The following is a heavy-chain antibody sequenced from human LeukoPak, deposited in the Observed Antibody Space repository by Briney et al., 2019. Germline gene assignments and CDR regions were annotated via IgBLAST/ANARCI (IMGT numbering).Heavy chain of an antibody. D-gene: IGHD6-19*01. Sequence: PGGSLRLSCAASGFTFSSYAMSWVRQAPGKGLEWVSAISGSGGSTYYADSVKGRFTISRDNSKNTLYLQMNSLRAEDTAVYYCAKDLHIAVAGTGGGFDYWGQGTLVTVSS. CDR1: GFTFSSYA. CDR3: AKDLHIAVAGTGGGFDY. CDR2: ISGSGGST. J-gene: IGHJ4*02. V-gene: IGHV3-23*01.